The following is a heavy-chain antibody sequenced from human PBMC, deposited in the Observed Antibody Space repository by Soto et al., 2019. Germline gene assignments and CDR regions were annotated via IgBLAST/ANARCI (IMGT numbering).Heavy chain of an antibody. CDR1: GYTFTSYG. CDR3: ARVRPRYYDFWSGYSSALYYGMDV. J-gene: IGHJ6*02. Sequence: QVQLVQSGAEVKKPGASVKVSCKASGYTFTSYGISWVRQAPGQGLEWMGWISAYNGNTNYAQKLRGRVTMTTDTSTSTAYMELRSLRSDDTAVYYCARVRPRYYDFWSGYSSALYYGMDVWGQGTTVTVSS. V-gene: IGHV1-18*04. CDR2: ISAYNGNT. D-gene: IGHD3-3*01.